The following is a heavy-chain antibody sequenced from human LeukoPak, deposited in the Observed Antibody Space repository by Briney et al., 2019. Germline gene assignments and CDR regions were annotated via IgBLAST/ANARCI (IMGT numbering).Heavy chain of an antibody. J-gene: IGHJ2*01. CDR1: GFTFSSYA. CDR2: IYSGGST. V-gene: IGHV3-53*01. Sequence: QPGGSRRLSCAASGFTFSSYAMSWVRQAPGKGLEWVSVIYSGGSTYYADSVKGRFTISRDNSKNTLYLQMNSLRAADTAAYYCATEINGYFDLWGRGTLVTVSS. CDR3: ATEINGYFDL.